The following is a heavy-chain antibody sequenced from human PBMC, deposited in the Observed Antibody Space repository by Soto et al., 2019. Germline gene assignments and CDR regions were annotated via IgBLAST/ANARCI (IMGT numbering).Heavy chain of an antibody. CDR3: AREGITMVRGVTRAVYYYYGMDV. Sequence: SETLSLTCTVSGGSISSGGYYWSWIRQHPGKGLEWIGYIYYSGSTYYNPSLKSRVTISVDTSKNQFSLKLSSVTAADTAVYYCAREGITMVRGVTRAVYYYYGMDVWGQGTTVTAP. CDR2: IYYSGST. J-gene: IGHJ6*02. CDR1: GGSISSGGYY. V-gene: IGHV4-31*03. D-gene: IGHD3-10*01.